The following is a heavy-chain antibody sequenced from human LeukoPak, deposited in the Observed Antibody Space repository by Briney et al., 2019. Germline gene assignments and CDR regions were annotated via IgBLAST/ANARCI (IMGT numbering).Heavy chain of an antibody. D-gene: IGHD2/OR15-2a*01. CDR2: VYASGAT. J-gene: IGHJ3*02. CDR3: ARHGKGVTYFYAFDI. CDR1: GGSITNYY. V-gene: IGHV4-59*08. Sequence: SETLSLTCTVSGGSITNYYWSWIRQPPGEGLEWIGYVYASGATNSNPSLKSRVTISVDTSKNQFSLKLSSVTAADTAVYYCARHGKGVTYFYAFDIWGQGTVVAVSS.